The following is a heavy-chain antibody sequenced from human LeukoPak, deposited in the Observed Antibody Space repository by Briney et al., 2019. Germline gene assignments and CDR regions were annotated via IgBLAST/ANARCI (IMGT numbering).Heavy chain of an antibody. CDR2: ISGSGGTT. V-gene: IGHV3-23*01. Sequence: GGSLRLSYAASGFTVSSNYMSWVRQAPGKGLEWVSVISGSGGTTYYADSVKGRFSISRDNSKNTLYLQMNSLRAEDTAVYYCAKPGYCSGGTCLYYFDYWGQGTLVTVSS. J-gene: IGHJ4*02. CDR3: AKPGYCSGGTCLYYFDY. CDR1: GFTVSSNY. D-gene: IGHD2-15*01.